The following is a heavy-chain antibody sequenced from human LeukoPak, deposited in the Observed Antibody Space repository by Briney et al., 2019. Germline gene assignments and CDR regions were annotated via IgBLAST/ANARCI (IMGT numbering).Heavy chain of an antibody. V-gene: IGHV1-8*03. CDR1: GYTFTSYD. CDR2: MNPNSGNT. Sequence: GASVKVSCKASGYTFTSYDINWVRQATGQGLEWMGWMNPNSGNTGYAQKFQGRVTITRNTSISTAYMELSSPRSEDTAVYYCARVGPQLGYCTNGVCYLYYYYMDVWGKGTTVTVSS. D-gene: IGHD2-8*01. J-gene: IGHJ6*03. CDR3: ARVGPQLGYCTNGVCYLYYYYMDV.